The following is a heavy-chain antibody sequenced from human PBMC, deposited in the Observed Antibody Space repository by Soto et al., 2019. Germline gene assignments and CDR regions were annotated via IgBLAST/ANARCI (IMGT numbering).Heavy chain of an antibody. V-gene: IGHV3-33*01. D-gene: IGHD6-13*01. Sequence: QVQLVESGGGVVQPGRSLKLSCAASGFTFNNYGMHWVRQAPGKGLEWVAVIWNDGNGYYYANSVKGRFTISRDNSKNTVYLQMSGLRVEDTAVYYCARRQISPPTRGAASARGGMDVWGQGTTVTVSS. CDR1: GFTFNNYG. CDR2: IWNDGNGY. J-gene: IGHJ6*02. CDR3: ARRQISPPTRGAASARGGMDV.